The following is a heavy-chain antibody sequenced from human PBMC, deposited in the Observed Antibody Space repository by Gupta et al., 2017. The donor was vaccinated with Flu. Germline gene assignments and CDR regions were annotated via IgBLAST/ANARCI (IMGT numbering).Heavy chain of an antibody. J-gene: IGHJ6*02. CDR1: GFPFDDYT. V-gene: IGHV3-9*01. Sequence: VQLVESGGGLVQPGRSLRLSCTTSGFPFDDYTMHWVRQSPGKGLEWVAGVSGDGDVTDYADSVMGRFTISRDNGKNSLYLQMTGLRTEDTALYYCAASCSSTRCYVSRFNYAMDLWGQGTTVTVSS. CDR3: AASCSSTRCYVSRFNYAMDL. CDR2: VSGDGDVT. D-gene: IGHD2-2*01.